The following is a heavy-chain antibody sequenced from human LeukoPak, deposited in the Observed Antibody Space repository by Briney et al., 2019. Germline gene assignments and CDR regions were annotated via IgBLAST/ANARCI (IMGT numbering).Heavy chain of an antibody. CDR1: GXTFSAYG. V-gene: IGHV3-30*18. J-gene: IGHJ4*02. CDR3: AKELTRPNRPVAGLNY. D-gene: IGHD6-19*01. CDR2: ISYDGSNK. Sequence: GRSLRLSCAASGXTFSAYGMHWVRQAPGKGLEWVAIISYDGSNKYYPDSVKGRFTISRDDSKNTLYLQMNSLRTEDTAVYYCAKELTRPNRPVAGLNYWGQGTLVTVSS.